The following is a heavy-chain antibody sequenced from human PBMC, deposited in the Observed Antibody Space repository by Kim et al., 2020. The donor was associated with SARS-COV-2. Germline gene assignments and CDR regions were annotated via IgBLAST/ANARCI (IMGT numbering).Heavy chain of an antibody. Sequence: SETLSLTCTVSGGSISSYYWSWIRQPAGKGLEWIGRIYTSGSTNYNPSLKSRVTMSVDTSKNQFSLKLSSVTAADTAVYYCARNYSPTGDGNWFDPWGQRTLVTVSS. J-gene: IGHJ5*02. V-gene: IGHV4-4*07. CDR1: GGSISSYY. CDR3: ARNYSPTGDGNWFDP. D-gene: IGHD7-27*01. CDR2: IYTSGST.